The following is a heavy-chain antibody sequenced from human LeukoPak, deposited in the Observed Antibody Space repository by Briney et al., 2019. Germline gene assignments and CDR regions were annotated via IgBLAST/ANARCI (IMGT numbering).Heavy chain of an antibody. Sequence: PSETLSLTCAVYGGSFSGYYWSWIRQPPGKGLEWIGEINHSGSTNYHPSLKSRVTISVDTSKNQFSLKLSSVTAADTAVYYCARPLGQHWGQGTLVTVSS. CDR3: ARPLGQH. CDR1: GGSFSGYY. CDR2: INHSGST. V-gene: IGHV4-34*01. J-gene: IGHJ1*01.